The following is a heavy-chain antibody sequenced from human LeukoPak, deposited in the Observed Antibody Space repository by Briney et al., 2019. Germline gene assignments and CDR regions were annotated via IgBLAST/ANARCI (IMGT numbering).Heavy chain of an antibody. CDR1: GFTVRSNY. CDR3: ARSDSEQWLISGAFDI. CDR2: IYSGGST. J-gene: IGHJ3*02. D-gene: IGHD6-19*01. V-gene: IGHV3-53*01. Sequence: PGGSLRLSCAASGFTVRSNYMSCVRQAPGKGLEWVSDIYSGGSTYYADSVKGRFTLSRDNSKNTVYLQMNSLRAEDTAVYYCARSDSEQWLISGAFDIWGQGTMVTVSS.